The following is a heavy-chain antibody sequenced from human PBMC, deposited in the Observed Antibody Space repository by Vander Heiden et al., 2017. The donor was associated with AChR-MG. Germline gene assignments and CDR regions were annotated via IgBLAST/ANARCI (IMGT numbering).Heavy chain of an antibody. CDR2: IKQDGSEK. CDR1: GFTFSNYW. Sequence: EVQLVESGGGLVQPGGSLRLSCAASGFTFSNYWMHWVRQAPGKGLEWVANIKQDGSEKYYVDSVKGRFTISRDNAKNSLYLQMNSLRAEDTAVYYCGRAMHLWGQGTLVTVSS. CDR3: GRAMHL. J-gene: IGHJ5*02. V-gene: IGHV3-7*04.